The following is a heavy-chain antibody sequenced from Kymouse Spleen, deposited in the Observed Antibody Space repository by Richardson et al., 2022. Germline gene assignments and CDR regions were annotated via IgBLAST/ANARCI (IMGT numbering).Heavy chain of an antibody. CDR1: GYTFTSYA. CDR3: ARKYSSSFDAFDI. J-gene: IGHJ3*02. D-gene: IGHD6-6*01. V-gene: IGHV1-3*01. Sequence: QVQLVQSGAEVKKPGASVKVSCKASGYTFTSYAMHWVRQAPGQRLEWMGWINAGNGNTKYSQKFQGRVTITRDTSASTAYMELSSLRSEDTAVYYCARKYSSSFDAFDIWGQGTMVTVSS. CDR2: INAGNGNT.